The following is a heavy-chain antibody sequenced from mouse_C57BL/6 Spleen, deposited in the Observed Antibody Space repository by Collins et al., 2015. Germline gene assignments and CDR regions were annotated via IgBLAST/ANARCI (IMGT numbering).Heavy chain of an antibody. J-gene: IGHJ2*01. V-gene: IGHV1-64*01. CDR1: GYTFTSYW. CDR2: IHPNSGST. CDR3: ARYYYGSSYFDY. Sequence: QVQLQQPGAELVKPGASVKLSCKAFGYTFTSYWMHWVKQRPGQGLEWIGMIHPNSGSTNYNEKFKSKATLTVDKSSSTAYMQLSSLTSEDSAVYYCARYYYGSSYFDYWGQGTTLTVSS. D-gene: IGHD1-1*01.